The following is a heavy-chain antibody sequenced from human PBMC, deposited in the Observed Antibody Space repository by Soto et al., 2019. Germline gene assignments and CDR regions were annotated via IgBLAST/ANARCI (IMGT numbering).Heavy chain of an antibody. CDR1: GFTLSNYV. Sequence: QVRLVESGGGVVQPGRSLRLSCVASGFTLSNYVMHWVRQVPAKGLEWVAMISYDGHYKYYADSVRGRFTISRDNSKNTLYLQMNSLRAEDTPVYYCAKDRVDSGDYVLRWGQGTLVTVSS. V-gene: IGHV3-30*18. D-gene: IGHD4-17*01. J-gene: IGHJ4*02. CDR2: ISYDGHYK. CDR3: AKDRVDSGDYVLR.